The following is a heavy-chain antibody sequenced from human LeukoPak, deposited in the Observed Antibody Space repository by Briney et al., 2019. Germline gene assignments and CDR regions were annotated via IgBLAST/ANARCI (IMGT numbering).Heavy chain of an antibody. Sequence: PSETLSLTCTVSGGSISSGTYYWSWIRQPPGKGLEWIGRIYTSGSTNYNPSLKSRVTMSVDTSKNQFSLKLSSVTAADTAVYYCARDHLGYCSSTSCYHFDYWGQGTLVTVSS. V-gene: IGHV4-61*02. CDR1: GGSISSGTYY. CDR2: IYTSGST. CDR3: ARDHLGYCSSTSCYHFDY. J-gene: IGHJ4*02. D-gene: IGHD2-2*01.